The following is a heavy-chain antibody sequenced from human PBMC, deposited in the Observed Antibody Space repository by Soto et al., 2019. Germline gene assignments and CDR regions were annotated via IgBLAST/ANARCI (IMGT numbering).Heavy chain of an antibody. CDR3: ARFRGIADRLYWFDP. D-gene: IGHD6-6*01. CDR2: IYYSGST. CDR1: GGSISSYY. J-gene: IGHJ5*02. Sequence: PSETLSLTCTVSGGSISSYYWSWIRQPPGKGLEWIGYIYYSGSTNYNPSLKSRVTISVDTSKNQFSLKLSSVTAADTAVYYCARFRGIADRLYWFDPPSQGTLVTVSS. V-gene: IGHV4-59*01.